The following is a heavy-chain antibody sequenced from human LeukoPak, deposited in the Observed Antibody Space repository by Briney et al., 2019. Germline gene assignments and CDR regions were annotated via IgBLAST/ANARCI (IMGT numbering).Heavy chain of an antibody. Sequence: SETLSLTCTVSGYSISRGYHWGWLRQPAGRGLEWIGSIDHSGSTYYTPSLKGRITMSADTSKNQLYLKLDTVTAADTAVYYCARVNFNPDFGGEGPLVTVSS. CDR1: GYSISRGYH. J-gene: IGHJ4*02. D-gene: IGHD1-14*01. CDR3: ARVNFNPDF. CDR2: IDHSGST. V-gene: IGHV4-38-2*02.